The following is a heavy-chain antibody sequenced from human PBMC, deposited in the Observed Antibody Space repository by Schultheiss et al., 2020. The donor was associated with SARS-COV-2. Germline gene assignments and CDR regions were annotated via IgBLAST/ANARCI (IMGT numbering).Heavy chain of an antibody. CDR3: ARDLGSGSVTMVRGVSWFDP. CDR1: GYTFTGYD. V-gene: IGHV1-2*04. J-gene: IGHJ5*02. Sequence: ASVKVSCKASGYTFTGYDIHWVRQAPGQGLEWMGWINPNTGATKYAQKFQGWVAMTRDTSINTAYMELNRLTSDDTAVYYCARDLGSGSVTMVRGVSWFDPWGQGTQVTVSS. CDR2: INPNTGAT. D-gene: IGHD3-10*01.